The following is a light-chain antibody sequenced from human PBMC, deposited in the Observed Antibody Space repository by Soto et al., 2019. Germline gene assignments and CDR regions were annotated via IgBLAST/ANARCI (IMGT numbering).Light chain of an antibody. Sequence: EIVLTQSPGTLSLSPVERGTLSCRASQNLGTLYLAWFQQKSGQAPRLLIYSASRRATGIPDRFTGSGSGTDFTLTINRVEPEDFAVYFCQQYAGSPRTFGQGTKV. CDR3: QQYAGSPRT. J-gene: IGKJ1*01. CDR2: SAS. CDR1: QNLGTLY. V-gene: IGKV3-20*01.